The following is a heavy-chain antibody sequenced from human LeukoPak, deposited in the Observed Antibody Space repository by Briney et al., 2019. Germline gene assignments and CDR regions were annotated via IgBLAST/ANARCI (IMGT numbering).Heavy chain of an antibody. V-gene: IGHV4-34*01. CDR2: INHSGST. D-gene: IGHD6-19*01. J-gene: IGHJ4*02. Sequence: SETLSLTCAVYGGSFSGYYWSWIRQPPGKGLEWIGEINHSGSTNYNPSLKSRVTISVDTSKNQFSLKLSSVTAADTAVYYCASIAVAGTQRSYQDYWGQGTLVTVSS. CDR3: ASIAVAGTQRSYQDY. CDR1: GGSFSGYY.